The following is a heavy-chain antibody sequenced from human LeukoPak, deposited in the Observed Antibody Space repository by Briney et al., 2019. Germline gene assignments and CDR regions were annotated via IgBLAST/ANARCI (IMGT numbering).Heavy chain of an antibody. CDR1: GASISSSNYY. Sequence: SETLSLTCAVSGASISSSNYYWGWVRQSPGKGLEWIGNLYSSGNTYYNASLKSRVTMYIDTSKNRFSLKLSSVTAADTAMYYCAKSNGYGLIDYWGQGTLVTVSS. V-gene: IGHV4-39*01. CDR2: LYSSGNT. CDR3: AKSNGYGLIDY. D-gene: IGHD5-12*01. J-gene: IGHJ4*02.